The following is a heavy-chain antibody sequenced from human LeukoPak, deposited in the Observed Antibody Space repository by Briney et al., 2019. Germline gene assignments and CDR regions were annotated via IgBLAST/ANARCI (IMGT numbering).Heavy chain of an antibody. V-gene: IGHV3-74*01. D-gene: IGHD1-26*01. CDR2: INGDGSST. J-gene: IGHJ4*02. CDR3: ARSLGGAYDY. Sequence: GGSLRLSCAASGLTFTTYWMHWVRQAPGKGLVWISRINGDGSSTNYADSVKGRFTISRDNAKNTLYLQMDSLRAEDTAVYYCARSLGGAYDYWGQGTLVTVSS. CDR1: GLTFTTYW.